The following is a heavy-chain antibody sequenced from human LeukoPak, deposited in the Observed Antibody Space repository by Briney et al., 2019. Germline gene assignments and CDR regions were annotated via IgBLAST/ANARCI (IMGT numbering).Heavy chain of an antibody. CDR3: ARLEFRGSGSYYNWFDP. Sequence: KHSETLSLTSTVSGGSISRYYWSWIRQPPGKGLEWIAYIYDSGITKYNPSLKSRVTISLDTSKNQVSLKLSSVPVADTAVYYCARLEFRGSGSYYNWFDPWGQGTLVTVSS. J-gene: IGHJ5*02. V-gene: IGHV4-59*08. CDR2: IYDSGIT. CDR1: GGSISRYY. D-gene: IGHD3-10*01.